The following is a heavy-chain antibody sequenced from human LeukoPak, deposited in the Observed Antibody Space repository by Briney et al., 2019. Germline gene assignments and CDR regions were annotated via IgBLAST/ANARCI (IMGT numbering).Heavy chain of an antibody. CDR2: INPDSGETI. Sequence: PGGSLRLSCTVSGFTFSSLEMNWVRQAPGKGLEWLAYINPDSGETIYYADSVEGRFTISRDNAKNSLYLQMNSLRVEDTATYYCATLTGGRCSRTSCPYDYWGQGTLVTVSS. CDR3: ATLTGGRCSRTSCPYDY. CDR1: GFTFSSLE. V-gene: IGHV3-48*03. D-gene: IGHD2-2*01. J-gene: IGHJ4*02.